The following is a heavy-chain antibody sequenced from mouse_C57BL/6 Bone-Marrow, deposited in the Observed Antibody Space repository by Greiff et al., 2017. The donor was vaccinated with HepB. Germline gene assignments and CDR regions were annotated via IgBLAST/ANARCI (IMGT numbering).Heavy chain of an antibody. CDR2: IHPNSGST. Sequence: QVQLQQPGAELVKPGASVKLSCKASGYTFTSYWMHWVKQRPGQGLEWIGMIHPNSGSTNYNEKFKSKATLTVDKSSSTAYMQLSSLTSEDSAVYYCARAMVTRGYFDYWGQGTTLTVSS. J-gene: IGHJ2*01. V-gene: IGHV1-64*01. CDR1: GYTFTSYW. CDR3: ARAMVTRGYFDY. D-gene: IGHD2-2*01.